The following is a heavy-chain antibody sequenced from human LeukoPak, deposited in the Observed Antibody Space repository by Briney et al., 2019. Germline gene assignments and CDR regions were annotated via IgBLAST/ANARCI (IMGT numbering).Heavy chain of an antibody. Sequence: PSETLSLTCAVYGGSFSGYYWSWIRQPPGKGLEWIGEINHSGSTNYNPSLKSRVTISEDTSKNQFSLKLSSVTAADTAVYYCARVRSRVPAVYLFDPWGQGTLVTVSS. CDR1: GGSFSGYY. J-gene: IGHJ5*02. CDR3: ARVRSRVPAVYLFDP. D-gene: IGHD2-2*01. V-gene: IGHV4-34*01. CDR2: INHSGST.